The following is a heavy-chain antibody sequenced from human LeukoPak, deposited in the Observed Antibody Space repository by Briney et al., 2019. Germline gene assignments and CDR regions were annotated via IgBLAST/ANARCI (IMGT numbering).Heavy chain of an antibody. J-gene: IGHJ3*02. Sequence: SETLSLTCSVSGASINSYYWGWIRQPPGKGLEWIGSIYYSGSTYYNPSLKSRVTISVDTSKNQFSLKLSSVTAADTAVYYCARLDIYPRLKWEVLRQAFDSWGQGTMVTDSS. CDR3: ARLDIYPRLKWEVLRQAFDS. D-gene: IGHD1-26*01. CDR2: IYYSGST. CDR1: GASINSYY. V-gene: IGHV4-39*01.